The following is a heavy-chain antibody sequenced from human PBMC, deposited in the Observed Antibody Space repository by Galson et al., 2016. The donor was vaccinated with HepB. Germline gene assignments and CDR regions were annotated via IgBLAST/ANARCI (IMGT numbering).Heavy chain of an antibody. D-gene: IGHD3-10*01. J-gene: IGHJ6*02. CDR2: INYSGST. Sequence: SETLSLTCTVSGGSISTYHWSWIRRPPGKGLEWIGYINYSGSTKYNPSLKSRVTISVDTSKNQFSLNLSSVTAADPAVYYCARDRGGSYRLVMDGMDVWGQGTTVIVSS. CDR1: GGSISTYH. V-gene: IGHV4-59*01. CDR3: ARDRGGSYRLVMDGMDV.